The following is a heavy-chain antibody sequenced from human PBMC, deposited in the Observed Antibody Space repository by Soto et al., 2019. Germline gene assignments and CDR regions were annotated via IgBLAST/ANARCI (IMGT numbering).Heavy chain of an antibody. CDR1: GGSISSYY. V-gene: IGHV4-59*01. CDR3: ARAITGTTYYFDY. CDR2: IYYSGST. J-gene: IGHJ4*02. Sequence: SETLSLTCTVSGGSISSYYWSWIRQPPGKGLEWIGYIYYSGSTNYNPSLKSRVTISVDTSKNQFSLKLSSVTAADTAVYYGARAITGTTYYFDYWGQGTLVTVSS. D-gene: IGHD1-7*01.